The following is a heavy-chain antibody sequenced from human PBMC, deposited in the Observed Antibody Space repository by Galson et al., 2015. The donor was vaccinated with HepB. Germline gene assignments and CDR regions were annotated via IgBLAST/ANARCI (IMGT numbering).Heavy chain of an antibody. J-gene: IGHJ1*01. D-gene: IGHD2-21*02. CDR3: AREWVPLYCGGDCYERGAEYFQH. V-gene: IGHV3-11*01. CDR1: GFTFSDYY. Sequence: SLRLSCAASGFTFSDYYMSWIRQAPGKGLEWVSYISSSGSTICYADSVKGRFTISRDNAKNSLYLQMNSLRAEDTAVYYCAREWVPLYCGGDCYERGAEYFQHWGQGTLVTVSS. CDR2: ISSSGSTI.